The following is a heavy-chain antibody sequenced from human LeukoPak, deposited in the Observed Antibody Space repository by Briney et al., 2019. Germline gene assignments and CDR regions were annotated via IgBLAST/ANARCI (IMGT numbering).Heavy chain of an antibody. CDR2: IKQDGSEK. Sequence: TGGSLRLSCAASGFTFSSYWMSWVRQAPGKGLEWVANIKQDGSEKYYVDSVKGRFTISRDNAKNSLYLQMNSLRAEDTAVYYCARGRFLGNYYMDVWGKGTTVTVSS. CDR1: GFTFSSYW. J-gene: IGHJ6*03. V-gene: IGHV3-7*01. D-gene: IGHD3-16*01. CDR3: ARGRFLGNYYMDV.